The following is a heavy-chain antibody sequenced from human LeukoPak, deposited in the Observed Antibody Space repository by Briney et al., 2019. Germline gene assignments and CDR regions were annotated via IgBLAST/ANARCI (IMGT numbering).Heavy chain of an antibody. J-gene: IGHJ3*02. CDR2: INHSGST. V-gene: IGHV4-34*01. CDR1: GGSFSGYY. Sequence: SETLSLTCAVYGGSFSGYYWSWIRQPPGKGLEWIGEINHSGSTNYNPSLKSRVTISVDTSKNQFSLKLSSVTAADTAVYYCARDRYCSGGSCSWGDASDIWGQGTMVTVSS. D-gene: IGHD2-15*01. CDR3: ARDRYCSGGSCSWGDASDI.